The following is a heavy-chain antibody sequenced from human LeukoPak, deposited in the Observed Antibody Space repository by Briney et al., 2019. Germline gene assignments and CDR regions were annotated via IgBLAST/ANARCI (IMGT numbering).Heavy chain of an antibody. CDR2: ISGSGGST. V-gene: IGHV3-23*01. J-gene: IGHJ4*02. CDR3: AKGLGGYFDF. D-gene: IGHD2-15*01. CDR1: GFTFSSYG. Sequence: GGSLRLSCAASGFTFSSYGMHWVRQAPGKGLEWVSAISGSGGSTYYADSVKGRFTISRDNSKNTLYLQMNSLRGEDTAVYYCAKGLGGYFDFWGQGTLVTVSS.